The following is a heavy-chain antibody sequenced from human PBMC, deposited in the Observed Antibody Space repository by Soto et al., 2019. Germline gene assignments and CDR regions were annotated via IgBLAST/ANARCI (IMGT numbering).Heavy chain of an antibody. D-gene: IGHD3-9*01. CDR2: IKQDGSEK. Sequence: KGMEWVANIKQDGSEKYYVDSVKGRFTISRDNAKNSLYLQMNSLRAEDTAVYYCASVFFQAEDGIRDYFSVTAFLLNRSSDL. V-gene: IGHV3-7*01. J-gene: IGHJ2*01. CDR3: ASVFFQAEDGIRDYFSVTAFLLNRSSDL.